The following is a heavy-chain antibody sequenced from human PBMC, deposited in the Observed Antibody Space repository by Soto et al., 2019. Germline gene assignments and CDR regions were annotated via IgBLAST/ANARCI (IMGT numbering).Heavy chain of an antibody. CDR1: GYTFTSYG. CDR3: ARGRYGDS. CDR2: ISAHNGNT. J-gene: IGHJ4*02. Sequence: QVHLVQSGAEVKKPGASVKVSCKASGYTFTSYGITWVRQAPGQGLEWMGWISAHNGNTDYAQKLQGRVIVTRDTSTSTAYTELRSLISDDTAVYYCARGRYGDSWGQGALVTVSS. V-gene: IGHV1-18*01. D-gene: IGHD1-1*01.